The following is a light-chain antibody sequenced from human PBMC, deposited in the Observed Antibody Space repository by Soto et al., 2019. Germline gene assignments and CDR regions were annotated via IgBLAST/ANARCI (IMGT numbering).Light chain of an antibody. CDR3: RQYGRTRGFA. V-gene: IGKV3-20*01. CDR2: GAS. Sequence: IVLTPSPSTLSLSPGERATLSCRASQSVSNNYLAWYQQKPGQAPRLLIYGASSRATGIPDRFSGSGSGTDFTLTISRLEPEEFAVYYCRQYGRTRGFAFGGGTKVDIK. J-gene: IGKJ4*01. CDR1: QSVSNNY.